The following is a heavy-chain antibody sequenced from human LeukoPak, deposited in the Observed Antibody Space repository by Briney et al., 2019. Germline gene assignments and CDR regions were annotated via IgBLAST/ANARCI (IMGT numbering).Heavy chain of an antibody. CDR2: IFYNGST. D-gene: IGHD4-17*01. J-gene: IGHJ6*02. CDR3: AREDPQTTVPEGLDV. V-gene: IGHV4-59*11. Sequence: PSETLSLTCTVSGGTMSSHYWSWIRQPPAKGLEFIGYIFYNGSTNYNPSLKSRVTISLDTSKNQFSLKLSSVTAADTAVYYCAREDPQTTVPEGLDVWGQGTMVTVSS. CDR1: GGTMSSHY.